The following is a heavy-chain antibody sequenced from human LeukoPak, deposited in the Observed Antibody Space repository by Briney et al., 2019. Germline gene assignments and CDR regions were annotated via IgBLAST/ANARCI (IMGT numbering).Heavy chain of an antibody. CDR2: IDYSGST. D-gene: IGHD6-19*01. Sequence: SETLSLTCTVSGGSISSSSYYWGWIRQPPGKGLEWIGSIDYSGSTYYNPSLNSRVTISVDTSKSLFSLKLSSVTAADTAVYYCARGINGAKWLVPYYFDYWGHGTLVPVSS. V-gene: IGHV4-39*02. CDR1: GGSISSSSYY. CDR3: ARGINGAKWLVPYYFDY. J-gene: IGHJ4*01.